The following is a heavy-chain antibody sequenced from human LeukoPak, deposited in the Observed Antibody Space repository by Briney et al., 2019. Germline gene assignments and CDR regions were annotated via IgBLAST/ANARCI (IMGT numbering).Heavy chain of an antibody. V-gene: IGHV1-69*05. J-gene: IGHJ4*02. CDR3: ASTRGYSYGYSFDY. CDR2: IIPIFGTA. D-gene: IGHD5-18*01. Sequence: SSVKVPCKASGGTFSSYAISWVRQAPGQGLEWMGGIIPIFGTANYAQKFQGRVTITTDESTSTAYMELSSLRSEDTAVYYCASTRGYSYGYSFDYWGQGTLVTVSS. CDR1: GGTFSSYA.